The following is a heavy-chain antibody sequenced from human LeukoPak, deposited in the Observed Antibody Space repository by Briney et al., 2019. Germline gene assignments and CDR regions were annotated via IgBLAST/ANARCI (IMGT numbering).Heavy chain of an antibody. V-gene: IGHV4-31*03. J-gene: IGHJ6*02. CDR3: ARGLTTVVTRYGMDV. Sequence: PSETLSLTCTVSGGSISSGGYYWSWIRQHPGKGLEWIGNIYYSGSTYYNPSLKSRVTISVDTSKNQFSLKLSSVTAADTAVYYCARGLTTVVTRYGMDVWGQGTTVTVSS. D-gene: IGHD4-23*01. CDR1: GGSISSGGYY. CDR2: IYYSGST.